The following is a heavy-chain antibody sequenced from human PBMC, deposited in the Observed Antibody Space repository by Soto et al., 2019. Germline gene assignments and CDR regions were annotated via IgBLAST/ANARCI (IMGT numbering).Heavy chain of an antibody. Sequence: QVQLQESGPGLVKPSGTLSLTCAVSGGSISSDKWWSWVRQPPGKGLEWIGEIYRTGNTNYNPSLKSRVTISVDQSKNVFSLKLTSVTAADTAIYYCARGRMAVAGASFDYWGQGTLVTVSS. CDR1: GGSISSDKW. CDR2: IYRTGNT. D-gene: IGHD6-19*01. CDR3: ARGRMAVAGASFDY. V-gene: IGHV4-4*02. J-gene: IGHJ4*02.